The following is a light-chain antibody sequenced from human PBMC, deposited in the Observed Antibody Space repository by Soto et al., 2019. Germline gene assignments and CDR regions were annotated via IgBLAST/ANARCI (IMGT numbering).Light chain of an antibody. J-gene: IGKJ1*01. CDR3: QHYNSYSEA. CDR2: KAS. CDR1: QTISSW. V-gene: IGKV1-5*03. Sequence: DLQITHSPSNLSGPVGGRVTSTXXAGQTISSWLAWYQQKPGKAPKLLIYKASTLKSGVPSRFSGSGSGTEFTLTISSLQPDDFATYYCQHYNSYSEAFGQGTKVDI.